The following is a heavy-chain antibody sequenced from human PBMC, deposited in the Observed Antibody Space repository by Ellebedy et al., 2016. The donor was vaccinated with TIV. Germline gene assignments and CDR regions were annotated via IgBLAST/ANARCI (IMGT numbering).Heavy chain of an antibody. CDR1: GFTFSGYY. D-gene: IGHD6-13*01. V-gene: IGHV3-11*01. CDR3: ARLGVIAAAGASDY. CDR2: ISYSCDLM. J-gene: IGHJ4*02. Sequence: GESLKISCAASGFTFSGYYMSWFRQAPGKGPEWVSYISYSCDLMYYADSVKGRFTTSRDNAGNSLYLQMNRLRAEDTAVYYCARLGVIAAAGASDYWGQGTLVIVSS.